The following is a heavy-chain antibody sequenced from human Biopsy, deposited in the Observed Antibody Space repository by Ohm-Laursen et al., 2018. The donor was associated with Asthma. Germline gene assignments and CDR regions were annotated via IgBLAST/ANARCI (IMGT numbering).Heavy chain of an antibody. CDR3: ARDFGGWYYFDN. D-gene: IGHD3-3*01. V-gene: IGHV4-59*01. CDR1: GGSISGFY. J-gene: IGHJ4*02. Sequence: SDTLSLTCAVSGGSISGFYWSWIRQPPGKGLEWIGYIYYTGTTNYNPSLKSRVSISVDTSKNQFSLKLTSVTAADTAVYYRARDFGGWYYFDNWGQGSLVTVSS. CDR2: IYYTGTT.